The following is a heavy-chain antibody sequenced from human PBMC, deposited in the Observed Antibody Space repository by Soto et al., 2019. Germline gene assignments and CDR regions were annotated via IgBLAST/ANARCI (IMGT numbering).Heavy chain of an antibody. V-gene: IGHV3-48*02. Sequence: PGGSLRLSCAASGFTFSSYSMNWVRQAPGKGLEWVSYISSSSRTIYYADSVKGRFTISRDNAKNSLHLQMNSLRDEDTAVYYCARDQRAYSSSPLSFDNWGLGTLVTVSS. J-gene: IGHJ4*02. CDR2: ISSSSRTI. CDR3: ARDQRAYSSSPLSFDN. D-gene: IGHD6-6*01. CDR1: GFTFSSYS.